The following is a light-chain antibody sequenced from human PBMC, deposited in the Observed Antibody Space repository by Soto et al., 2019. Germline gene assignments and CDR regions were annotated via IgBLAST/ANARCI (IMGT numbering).Light chain of an antibody. CDR1: QSVGTY. V-gene: IGKV3-11*01. CDR3: QQRNTWLT. Sequence: EIVLTQSPATLSLSPGERATLSCRASQSVGTYLAWYQQKPGQAPRLLIYDTSNRATGIPARFSGSGSGTDFTLTISSLEPEDFAVYHCQQRNTWLTFGGGTKVEIK. J-gene: IGKJ4*01. CDR2: DTS.